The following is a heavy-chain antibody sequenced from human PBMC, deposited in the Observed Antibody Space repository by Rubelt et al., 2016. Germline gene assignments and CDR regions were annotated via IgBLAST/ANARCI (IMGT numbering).Heavy chain of an antibody. CDR2: LSSDGVST. CDR3: AKDSAYSSSSAYYFDS. V-gene: IGHV3-23*04. J-gene: IGHJ4*02. Sequence: EVQLVESGGGLVQPGGSLRLSCAASGFTFSTYAMTWIRQAPGKGLEWVSTLSSDGVSTFYADSVKGRLTTTSDTSRNPLFLQMISRRAEDTAVYYCAKDSAYSSSSAYYFDSWGQGTLVTVSS. CDR1: GFTFSTYA. D-gene: IGHD6-6*01.